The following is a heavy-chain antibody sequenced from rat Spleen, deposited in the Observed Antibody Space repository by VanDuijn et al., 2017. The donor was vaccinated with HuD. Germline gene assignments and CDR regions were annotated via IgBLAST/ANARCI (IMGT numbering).Heavy chain of an antibody. CDR2: ISPSGGST. V-gene: IGHV5-25*01. D-gene: IGHD5-1*01. J-gene: IGHJ2*01. Sequence: EVQLVESGGGLVQPGRSLKLSCAASGFTFSNYYMAWVRQAPTKGLEWVASISPSGGSTYYPDSVKGRFTISRDNAKSTQYLQMDSLRSEDTATYYCTRKLTSDYWGQGVMVTVSS. CDR3: TRKLTSDY. CDR1: GFTFSNYY.